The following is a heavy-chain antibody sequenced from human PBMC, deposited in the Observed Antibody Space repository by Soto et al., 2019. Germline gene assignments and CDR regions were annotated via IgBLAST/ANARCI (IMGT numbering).Heavy chain of an antibody. CDR2: ISYNGTNK. J-gene: IGHJ4*02. CDR1: GFTFSSYA. Sequence: QVQLVESGGGVVQPGRSLRLSCAASGFTFSSYAMHWVRQAPGKGLEWVAAISYNGTNKYYGDSVKGRLTISRDNSKRTLFLKMDSLRTEDTAVYYCAREGGIVLMVYGNFDCWGQGTLVTVSS. D-gene: IGHD2-8*01. V-gene: IGHV3-30-3*01. CDR3: AREGGIVLMVYGNFDC.